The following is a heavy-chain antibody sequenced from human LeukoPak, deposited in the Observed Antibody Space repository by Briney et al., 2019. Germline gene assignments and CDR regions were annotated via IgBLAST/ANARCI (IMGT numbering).Heavy chain of an antibody. V-gene: IGHV3-23*01. CDR1: GFTFSSYA. J-gene: IGHJ6*02. Sequence: PGGSLRLSCAASGFTFSSYAMSWVRQAPGKGLEWVSAISGSGGSTYYADSVKGRFTISRDNSKNTLYLQMNSLRAEDTAVYYCAKDSVPYCSSTSCYAESYYYYGMDVSGQGTTVTVSS. CDR2: ISGSGGST. D-gene: IGHD2-2*01. CDR3: AKDSVPYCSSTSCYAESYYYYGMDV.